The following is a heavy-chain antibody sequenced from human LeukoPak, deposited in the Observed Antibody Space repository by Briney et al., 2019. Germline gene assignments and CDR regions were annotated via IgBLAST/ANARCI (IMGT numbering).Heavy chain of an antibody. J-gene: IGHJ4*02. CDR3: ARGSLTRQTEFEGYFDY. V-gene: IGHV3-74*01. CDR2: VNTDGSST. D-gene: IGHD3-9*01. Sequence: PGGSLRLSCAVSGFTLGSYWMHWVRQAPGQGLAWVSRVNTDGSSTTYAESVKGRFTISRDNAKNSLYLQMNSLRAEDTAVYYCARGSLTRQTEFEGYFDYWGQGTLVTVSS. CDR1: GFTLGSYW.